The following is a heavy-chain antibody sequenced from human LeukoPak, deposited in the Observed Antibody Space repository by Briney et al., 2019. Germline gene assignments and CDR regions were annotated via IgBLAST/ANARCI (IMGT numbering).Heavy chain of an antibody. CDR1: GFTFSSYW. D-gene: IGHD2-15*01. V-gene: IGHV3-74*01. CDR2: INSDGSST. CDR3: AKQLGYCSDGSCYFPY. J-gene: IGHJ4*02. Sequence: PGGSLRLSCAASGFTFSSYWMHWVRQAPGKGLVWVSHINSDGSSTTYADSVQGRFTISRDNSKSTLCLQMNSLRAEDTAVYYCAKQLGYCSDGSCYFPYWGQGTLVTVSS.